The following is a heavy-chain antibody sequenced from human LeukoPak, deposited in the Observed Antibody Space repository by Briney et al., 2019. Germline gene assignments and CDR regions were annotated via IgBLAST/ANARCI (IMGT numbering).Heavy chain of an antibody. D-gene: IGHD3-22*01. CDR1: GFTFSSYA. CDR2: ISGSAGST. CDR3: AKKGAGAETGLLVDY. V-gene: IGHV3-23*01. Sequence: PGGSLRLSCAASGFTFSSYAMSWVRQAPGKGLEWVSAISGSAGSTYYADSVKGRFTISRDNSKNTLYLQMNSLRAEDTAVYYCAKKGAGAETGLLVDYWGQGTLVTVSS. J-gene: IGHJ4*02.